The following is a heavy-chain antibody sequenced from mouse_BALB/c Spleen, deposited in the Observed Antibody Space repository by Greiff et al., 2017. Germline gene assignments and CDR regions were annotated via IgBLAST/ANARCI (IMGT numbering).Heavy chain of an antibody. CDR1: GYSITSDYA. Sequence: EVQRVESGPGLVKPSQSLSLTCTVTGYSITSDYAWNWIRQFPGNKLEWMGYISYSGSTSDNPSLKSRISITRDTSKNQFFLQLNSVTTEDTATYFCARSGLLPWFAYWGQGTLVTVSA. CDR2: ISYSGST. J-gene: IGHJ3*01. V-gene: IGHV3-2*02. CDR3: ARSGLLPWFAY. D-gene: IGHD2-3*01.